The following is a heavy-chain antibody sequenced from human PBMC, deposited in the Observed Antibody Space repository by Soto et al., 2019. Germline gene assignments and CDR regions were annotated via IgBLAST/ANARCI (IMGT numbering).Heavy chain of an antibody. Sequence: SETLSLTCTVSGVTISSYYWSWIRQPPGKGLEWIGYIYYSGSTNYNPSLKSRVTISVDTSKNQFSLKLSSVTAADTAVYYCAGPYSGSYDYWGQGTLVT. CDR3: AGPYSGSYDY. V-gene: IGHV4-59*01. CDR2: IYYSGST. J-gene: IGHJ4*02. D-gene: IGHD1-26*01. CDR1: GVTISSYY.